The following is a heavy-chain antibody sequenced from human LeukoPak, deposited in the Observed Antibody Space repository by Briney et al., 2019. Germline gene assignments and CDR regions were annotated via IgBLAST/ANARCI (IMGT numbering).Heavy chain of an antibody. V-gene: IGHV1-2*02. CDR3: ARDYFYYDSGGYDY. Sequence: GASVKVSCKASGYTFTGYYMHWVRQAPGQGLEWMGWINPNSGGTNYAQKFQGRVTMTRDTSISTAYMELSRLRSDDTAVYYCARDYFYYDSGGYDYWGQGTLVTVSS. CDR1: GYTFTGYY. CDR2: INPNSGGT. D-gene: IGHD3-22*01. J-gene: IGHJ4*02.